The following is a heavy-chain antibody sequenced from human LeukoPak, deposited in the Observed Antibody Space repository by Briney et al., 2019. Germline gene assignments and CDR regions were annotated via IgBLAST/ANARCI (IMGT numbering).Heavy chain of an antibody. CDR2: IKQDGSER. J-gene: IGHJ3*02. Sequence: PGGSLRLSCAASGFTFSSYWMSWVRQAPGKGLEWVANIKQDGSERYYVDSVKGRFTISRDNAKNSLYLQMNSLRAEDTAVYYCARDCPIVGATGTFDIWGQGTMVTVSS. D-gene: IGHD1-26*01. CDR3: ARDCPIVGATGTFDI. V-gene: IGHV3-7*01. CDR1: GFTFSSYW.